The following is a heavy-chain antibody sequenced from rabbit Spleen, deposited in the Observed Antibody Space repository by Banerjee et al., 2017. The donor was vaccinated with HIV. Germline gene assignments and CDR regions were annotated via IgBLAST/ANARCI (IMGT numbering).Heavy chain of an antibody. D-gene: IGHD1-1*01. CDR2: IDTGSSGFT. CDR1: GVSFSSSSY. J-gene: IGHJ3*01. V-gene: IGHV1S40*01. Sequence: QSLEESGGDLVKPGASLTLTCTASGVSFSSSSYMCWVRQAPGKGLEWIACIDTGSSGFTYFATWAKGRFTCSKTSSTTVTLQMTRLTAADTATYFCVRGASGSGYYSLWGQGTLVT. CDR3: VRGASGSGYYSL.